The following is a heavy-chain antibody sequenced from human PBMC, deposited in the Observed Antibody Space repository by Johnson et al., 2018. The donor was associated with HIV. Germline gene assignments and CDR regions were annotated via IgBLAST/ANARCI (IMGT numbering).Heavy chain of an antibody. D-gene: IGHD2-15*01. Sequence: QVQLVESGGGLVKPGGSLRLSCAASGFTFSDYYMSWIRQAPGKGLEWVSYISRSGSTIYNADSVQGRLIISRDNAKNSLYLQMSSLRADDTAVYYCAREGPYWAFDIWGQGTMVTVSS. J-gene: IGHJ3*02. CDR3: AREGPYWAFDI. CDR2: ISRSGSTI. V-gene: IGHV3-11*04. CDR1: GFTFSDYY.